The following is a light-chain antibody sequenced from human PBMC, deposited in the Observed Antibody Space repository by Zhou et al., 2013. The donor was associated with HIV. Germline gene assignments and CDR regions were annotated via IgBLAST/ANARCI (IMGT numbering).Light chain of an antibody. CDR2: AAS. V-gene: IGKV1-39*01. CDR1: QSISSY. CDR3: QQSYSTLALT. Sequence: DIQMTQSPSSLSASVGDRVTITCRASQSISSYLNWYQQKPGKAPNLLIYAASNLQSGVPSRFSGSGSGTDFTLTISSLQPEDFAAYFCQQSYSTLALTFGGGTKVEIK. J-gene: IGKJ4*01.